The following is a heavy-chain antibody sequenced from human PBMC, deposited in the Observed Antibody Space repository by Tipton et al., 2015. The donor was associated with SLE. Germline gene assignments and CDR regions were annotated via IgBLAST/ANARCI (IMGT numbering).Heavy chain of an antibody. CDR3: ARVRAYEGFDP. CDR1: GGSISNYY. CDR2: IYFSGSA. J-gene: IGHJ5*02. V-gene: IGHV4-59*01. Sequence: TLSLTCTVSGGSISNYYWSWIRQPPGKGLEWIGYIYFSGSANYNPSLKSRVTISLDTSKNQFSLKLSSVTAADTAVYYCARVRAYEGFDPWGQGTLVTVSS. D-gene: IGHD3-16*01.